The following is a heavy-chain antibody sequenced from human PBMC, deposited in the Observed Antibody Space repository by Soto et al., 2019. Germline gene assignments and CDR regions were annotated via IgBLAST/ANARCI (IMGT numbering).Heavy chain of an antibody. Sequence: QLQLQESGPGLVKPSETLSLTCTVSGGSISSSSYYWGWIRQPPGKGLEWIGSIYYSGSNYYNPSLKRRVTISVDTSKNHSSLTLSSVTAADTAVYYCAKTPRNSDILTGYLPTEDAFDIWGQGTMVTFSS. CDR1: GGSISSSSYY. CDR2: IYYSGSN. V-gene: IGHV4-39*02. CDR3: AKTPRNSDILTGYLPTEDAFDI. D-gene: IGHD3-9*01. J-gene: IGHJ3*02.